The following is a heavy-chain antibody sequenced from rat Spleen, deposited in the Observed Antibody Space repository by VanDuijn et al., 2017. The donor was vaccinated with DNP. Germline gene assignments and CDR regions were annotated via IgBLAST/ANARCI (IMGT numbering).Heavy chain of an antibody. CDR1: GFSLKSYG. D-gene: IGHD1-2*01. V-gene: IGHV5-58*01. Sequence: VQLKESGPGLVQPSQTLSLTCTVSGFSLKSYGVSWVRQPPGKGLEWVTSINADGGSTYYPDSVKGRFTISRDNAENTVYLQMNSLRSEDTATYFCASWSPIAPISTSNYWGQGVMVTVSS. CDR3: ASWSPIAPISTSNY. CDR2: INADGGST. J-gene: IGHJ2*01.